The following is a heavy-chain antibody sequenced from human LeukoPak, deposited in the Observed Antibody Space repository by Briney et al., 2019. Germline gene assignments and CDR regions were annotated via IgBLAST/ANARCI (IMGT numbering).Heavy chain of an antibody. V-gene: IGHV4-59*08. D-gene: IGHD1-26*01. CDR1: GGSISSYY. Sequence: SETLSLTRTVSGGSISSYYWSWIRQPPGKGLEWIGYIYYSGSTNYNPSLKSRVTISVDTSKNQFSLKLSSVTAADTAVYYCARHGGSFFYFDYWGQGTLVTVSS. CDR2: IYYSGST. J-gene: IGHJ4*02. CDR3: ARHGGSFFYFDY.